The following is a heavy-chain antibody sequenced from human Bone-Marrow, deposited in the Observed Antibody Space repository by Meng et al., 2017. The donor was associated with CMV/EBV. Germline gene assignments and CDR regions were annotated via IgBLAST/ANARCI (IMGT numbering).Heavy chain of an antibody. CDR1: GFTVSSNY. V-gene: IGHV3-53*01. CDR3: ARDTGKLYYYYGMDV. J-gene: IGHJ6*01. CDR2: IYSGGST. D-gene: IGHD4-11*01. Sequence: GESLRLSCAASGFTVSSNYMSWVRQAPGKGLEWVSVIYSGGSTYYADSVKGRFTISRDNSKNTLYLQMNSLRAEDTAVYYCARDTGKLYYYYGMDVWGQGTTVTVSS.